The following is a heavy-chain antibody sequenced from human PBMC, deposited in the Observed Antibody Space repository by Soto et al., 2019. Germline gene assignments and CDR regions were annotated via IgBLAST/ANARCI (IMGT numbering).Heavy chain of an antibody. D-gene: IGHD5-12*01. V-gene: IGHV4-59*01. CDR1: GGSISSYY. J-gene: IGHJ3*02. CDR2: IYYSGST. Sequence: SETLSLTCPVSGGSISSYYWSWIRQPPGKGLEWIGYIYYSGSTNYNPSLKSRVTISVDTSKNQFSLKLSSVTAADTAVYYCARPDSGYDAFDIWGQGTMVT. CDR3: ARPDSGYDAFDI.